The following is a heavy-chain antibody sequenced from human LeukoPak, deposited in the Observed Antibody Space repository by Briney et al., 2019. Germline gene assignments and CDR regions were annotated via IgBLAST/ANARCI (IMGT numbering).Heavy chain of an antibody. J-gene: IGHJ4*02. CDR1: GGSISSGDYY. CDR3: ARVDAEGLYYAY. Sequence: ASETLSLTCTVSGGSISSGDYYWSWIRQPPGKGLEWIGYIYYSGSTYYNPSLKSRVTISVDTSKNQFSLKLSSVTAADTAVYYCARVDAEGLYYAYWGQGNLVTVSS. D-gene: IGHD2-2*01. V-gene: IGHV4-30-4*08. CDR2: IYYSGST.